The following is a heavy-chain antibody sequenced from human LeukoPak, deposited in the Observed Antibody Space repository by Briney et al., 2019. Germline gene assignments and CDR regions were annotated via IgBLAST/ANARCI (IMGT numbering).Heavy chain of an antibody. CDR3: AKDEYHLPYNYYYYYMDV. Sequence: PGRSLRLSCAASGFTFSSYAMHWVRQAPGKGLEWVAFIRHDGTNKYYADSVKGRFTISRDNSKNTLYLQMNSLRAEDTAVYYCAKDEYHLPYNYYYYYMDVWGRGPTVTVSS. CDR2: IRHDGTNK. V-gene: IGHV3-30*02. D-gene: IGHD2-2*01. CDR1: GFTFSSYA. J-gene: IGHJ6*03.